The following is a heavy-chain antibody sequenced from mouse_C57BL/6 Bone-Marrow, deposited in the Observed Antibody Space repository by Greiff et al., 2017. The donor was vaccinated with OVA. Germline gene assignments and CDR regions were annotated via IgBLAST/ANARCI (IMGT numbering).Heavy chain of an antibody. CDR2: ISNGGGRT. CDR1: GFTFSDYY. CDR3: ARHYGSSYWYFDV. D-gene: IGHD1-1*01. V-gene: IGHV5-12*01. Sequence: EVQGVESGGGLVQPGGSLKLSCAASGFTFSDYYMYWVRQTPEKRLEWVAYISNGGGRTYYPDTVKGRFTISRDNAKNTLYLQMSRLKYEDTAMYYCARHYGSSYWYFDVWGTGTTVTVSS. J-gene: IGHJ1*03.